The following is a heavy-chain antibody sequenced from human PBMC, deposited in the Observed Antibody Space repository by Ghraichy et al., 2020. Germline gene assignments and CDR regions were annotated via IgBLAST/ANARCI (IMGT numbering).Heavy chain of an antibody. J-gene: IGHJ5*02. Sequence: ESLNISCTVSGGSISSYYWSWIRQPPGKGLEWIGYIYYSGSTNYNPSLKSRVTISVDTSKNQFSLKLSSVTAADTAVYYCARASLTRFDPWGQGTLVTVSS. CDR3: ARASLTRFDP. CDR1: GGSISSYY. V-gene: IGHV4-59*01. CDR2: IYYSGST.